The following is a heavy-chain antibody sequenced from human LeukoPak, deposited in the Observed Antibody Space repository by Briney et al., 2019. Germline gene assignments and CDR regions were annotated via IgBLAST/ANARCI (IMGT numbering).Heavy chain of an antibody. Sequence: SETLSLTCTVSGGSISSSSYYWGWIRLPPGKGLEWLGSIYFSGGTYSNPSLKSRVTISVDTSKTQFSLKLSSVTAANTAVYYCARQSDIVVVVAATWGFDYWGQGTLVTVSS. V-gene: IGHV4-39*01. CDR2: IYFSGGT. CDR3: ARQSDIVVVVAATWGFDY. J-gene: IGHJ4*02. CDR1: GGSISSSSYY. D-gene: IGHD2-15*01.